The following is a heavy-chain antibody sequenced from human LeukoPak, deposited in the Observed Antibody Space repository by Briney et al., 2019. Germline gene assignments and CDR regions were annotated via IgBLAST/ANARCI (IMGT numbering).Heavy chain of an antibody. D-gene: IGHD3-9*01. CDR3: ARVRSYDILTGSLGY. J-gene: IGHJ4*02. Sequence: APVKVSCKASGYIFTGYCMHWVRQAPAQGHEGMGGINPNSGGANYAQKFQGRVTMTRDTSISTAYMELSRLRSDDTAVYYCARVRSYDILTGSLGYWGQGTLVTVSS. CDR2: INPNSGGA. CDR1: GYIFTGYC. V-gene: IGHV1-2*02.